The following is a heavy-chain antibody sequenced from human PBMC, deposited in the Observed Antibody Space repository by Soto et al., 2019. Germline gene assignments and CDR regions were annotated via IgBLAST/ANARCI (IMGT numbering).Heavy chain of an antibody. Sequence: QVQLVQSGAEVKKPGSSAKVSCKASGGTFNTFAFTWVRQAPGQGFEWMGGVIPLFNTPDYAQKFQGRVTICAEAAPSTVYLELAGLRSDDTAVYFCGLASKWELLGYFSGMDVWGHGTTVIVSS. CDR1: GGTFNTFA. J-gene: IGHJ6*02. V-gene: IGHV1-69*01. D-gene: IGHD1-26*01. CDR3: GLASKWELLGYFSGMDV. CDR2: VIPLFNTP.